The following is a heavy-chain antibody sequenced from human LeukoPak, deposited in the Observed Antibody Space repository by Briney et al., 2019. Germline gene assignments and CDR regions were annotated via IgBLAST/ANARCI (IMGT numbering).Heavy chain of an antibody. CDR3: TRADGDYDKKFFDC. J-gene: IGHJ4*02. Sequence: GSLRLSCTTAGFPFGDYDMSWVRRAPGKGLEWIGLIRREANGGTAEYAASVKGRFTISRDDSKSIAYLQMTSLKTDDTAVYYCTRADGDYDKKFFDCWGQGTLVTVSS. CDR1: GFPFGDYD. V-gene: IGHV3-49*04. CDR2: IRREANGGTA. D-gene: IGHD4-17*01.